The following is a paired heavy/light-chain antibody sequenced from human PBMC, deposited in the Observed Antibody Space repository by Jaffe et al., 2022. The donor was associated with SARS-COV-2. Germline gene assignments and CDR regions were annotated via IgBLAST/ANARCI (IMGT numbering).Light chain of an antibody. CDR1: SSNIGSNT. J-gene: IGLJ2*01. CDR3: AAWDDSLNGRGV. Sequence: QSVLTQPPSASGTPGQRVTISCSGSSSNIGSNTVNWYQQLPGTAPKLLIYSNNQRPSGVPDRFSGSKSGTSASLAISGLQSEDEADYYCAAWDDSLNGRGVFGGGTKLTVL. V-gene: IGLV1-44*01. CDR2: SNN.
Heavy chain of an antibody. V-gene: IGHV4-4*02. D-gene: IGHD4-4*01. J-gene: IGHJ2*01. CDR2: IYHSGST. CDR3: ARGLVTTIGPRKKKNWYFDL. Sequence: QVQLQESGPGLVKPSGTLSLTCAVSGGSISSSNWWSWVRQPPGKGLEWIGEIYHSGSTNYNPSLKSRVTISVDKSKNQFSLKLSSVTAADTAVYYCARGLVTTIGPRKKKNWYFDLWGRGTLVTVSS. CDR1: GGSISSSNW.